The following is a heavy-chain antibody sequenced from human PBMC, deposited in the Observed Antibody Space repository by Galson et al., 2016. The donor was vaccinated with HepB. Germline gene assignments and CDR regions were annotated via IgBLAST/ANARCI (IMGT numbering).Heavy chain of an antibody. D-gene: IGHD2-2*01. J-gene: IGHJ6*04. CDR1: GFTFNNYG. CDR3: VQGSTAPAV. Sequence: SLRLSCAASGFTFNNYGMTWVRQAPGKGLEVVSSISRSGGSTDYADSVKGRFIISRDNTKNTLSLQMNSLRAEDTAVYYCVQGSTAPAVWGKGTTVTVSS. CDR2: ISRSGGST. V-gene: IGHV3-23*01.